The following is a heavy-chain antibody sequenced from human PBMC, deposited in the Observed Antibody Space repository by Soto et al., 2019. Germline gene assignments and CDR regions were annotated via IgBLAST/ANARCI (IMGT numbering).Heavy chain of an antibody. CDR2: IDWDDDK. J-gene: IGHJ6*01. CDR1: GFSLSTSGMC. Sequence: SGPTLVNPTQTLTLTCTFSGFSLSTSGMCVSWIRQPPGKALEWLALIDWDDDKYYSTSLKTRLTISNDTSKNQVVLTMTNMDPVDKATYYCARIGVAANPKSYHGLGVWGQGTTV. CDR3: ARIGVAANPKSYHGLGV. D-gene: IGHD6-13*01. V-gene: IGHV2-70*01.